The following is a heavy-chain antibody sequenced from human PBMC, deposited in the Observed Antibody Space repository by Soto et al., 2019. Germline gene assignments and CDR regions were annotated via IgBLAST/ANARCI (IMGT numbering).Heavy chain of an antibody. D-gene: IGHD3-10*01. CDR3: ARFSGYGSGASVNHYPDY. J-gene: IGHJ4*01. V-gene: IGHV3-7*01. CDR1: GFTFGSYW. CDR2: IKMDASEK. Sequence: GGSLRLSCAASGFTFGSYWMSWVRQAPGKGLEWLATIKMDASEKKYVDSVKGRLTMSRDNAKNSLSLQMDCLRDEDTAVYYCARFSGYGSGASVNHYPDYWGHGTLVTVSS.